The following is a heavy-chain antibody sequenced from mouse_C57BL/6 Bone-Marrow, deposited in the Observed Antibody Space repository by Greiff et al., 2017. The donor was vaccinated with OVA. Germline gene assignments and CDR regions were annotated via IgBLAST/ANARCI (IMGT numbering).Heavy chain of an antibody. Sequence: QVQLQQPGAELVKPGASVKLSCKASGYTFTSYWMHWVKQRPGHGLEWIGMIHPNSGSTNSNEKFTSKATLTVDKSASTAYMQLSSVTSEDSAVYYCARQLAWFADWGQGTLVTVSA. CDR1: GYTFTSYW. CDR3: ARQLAWFAD. V-gene: IGHV1-64*01. J-gene: IGHJ3*01. CDR2: IHPNSGST. D-gene: IGHD4-1*02.